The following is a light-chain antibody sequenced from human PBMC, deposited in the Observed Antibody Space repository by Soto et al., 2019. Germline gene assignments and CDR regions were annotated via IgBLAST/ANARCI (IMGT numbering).Light chain of an antibody. Sequence: EIVLTQSPGTLSLSPGERATLSCRASQSVSSSYLAWYQQKPGQAPRLLIYGASSRATGIPDRFSGSGSEPDFTLTISRLEPDDFAVYYCQQYGSSPWTFGQGTKVEIK. CDR2: GAS. V-gene: IGKV3-20*01. CDR1: QSVSSSY. CDR3: QQYGSSPWT. J-gene: IGKJ1*01.